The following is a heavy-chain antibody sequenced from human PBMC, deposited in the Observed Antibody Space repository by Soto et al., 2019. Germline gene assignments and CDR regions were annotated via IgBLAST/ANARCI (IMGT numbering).Heavy chain of an antibody. V-gene: IGHV1-18*01. CDR3: ARDRRNIAVVGDKFDY. Sequence: QVQLVQSGAEVKKPGASVKVSCKTSGYTFFSYGISWVRQAPGQGLEWMGWISAYNGDTKYAQKFQGRVTMTTETSTSTAYMELRSLRSDDTAVYYCARDRRNIAVVGDKFDYWGQGTLVTVSS. CDR1: GYTFFSYG. J-gene: IGHJ4*02. CDR2: ISAYNGDT. D-gene: IGHD6-13*01.